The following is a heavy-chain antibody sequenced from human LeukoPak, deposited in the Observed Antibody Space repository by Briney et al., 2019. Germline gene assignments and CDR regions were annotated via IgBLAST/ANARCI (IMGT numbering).Heavy chain of an antibody. J-gene: IGHJ4*02. D-gene: IGHD2-2*01. CDR1: GFTFSGSA. CDR3: TRLTGDDCSSTSCRDY. Sequence: GGSLRLSCAASGFTFSGSAMHWVRQASGKGLEWVGRIRSKANSYVTAYAASVKGRFTISRDDSKNTAYLQMNSLKTEDTAVYYCTRLTGDDCSSTSCRDYWGQGTLVTVSS. V-gene: IGHV3-73*01. CDR2: IRSKANSYVT.